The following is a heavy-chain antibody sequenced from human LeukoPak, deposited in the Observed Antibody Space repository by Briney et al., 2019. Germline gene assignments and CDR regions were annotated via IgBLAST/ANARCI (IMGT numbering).Heavy chain of an antibody. Sequence: PGGSLRLSCAASGFTFSSYAMHWVRQAPGKGLEWVALIPYDGSNKYYADSVKGRFTVSRDNSKNTLYLQMNSLRAEDTAVYYCAKDRGSGTYYPTAFDYWGQGTLVTVSS. J-gene: IGHJ4*02. D-gene: IGHD3-10*01. V-gene: IGHV3-30*04. CDR1: GFTFSSYA. CDR3: AKDRGSGTYYPTAFDY. CDR2: IPYDGSNK.